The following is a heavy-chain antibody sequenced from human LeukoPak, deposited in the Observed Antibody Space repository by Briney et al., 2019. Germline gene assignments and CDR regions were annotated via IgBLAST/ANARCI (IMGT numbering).Heavy chain of an antibody. CDR3: ARNPDYYDSSGSPDY. CDR2: ISYDGSNK. D-gene: IGHD3-22*01. V-gene: IGHV3-30-3*01. J-gene: IGHJ4*02. Sequence: PGGSLRLSCAASGFTFSSYAMHWVRQAPGKGLEWVAVISYDGSNKYYADSVKGRFTISRDNSKNTLYLQMNSLRAEDTAVYYCARNPDYYDSSGSPDYWGQGTLVTASS. CDR1: GFTFSSYA.